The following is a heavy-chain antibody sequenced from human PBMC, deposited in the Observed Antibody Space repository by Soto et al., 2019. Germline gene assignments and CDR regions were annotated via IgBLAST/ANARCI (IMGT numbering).Heavy chain of an antibody. CDR3: ARGYSPALGAPWARVNWFDP. Sequence: SETLSLTCPFAGVSMSNYYWILIRPPQGKGLEWIGYIYYIGSTNYNPSLKSRVTMSVDTSRNQLSLNLTSVTAADTAVYYCARGYSPALGAPWARVNWFDPWGQGTLVTVSS. CDR2: IYYIGST. CDR1: GVSMSNYY. D-gene: IGHD1-26*01. J-gene: IGHJ5*02. V-gene: IGHV4-59*01.